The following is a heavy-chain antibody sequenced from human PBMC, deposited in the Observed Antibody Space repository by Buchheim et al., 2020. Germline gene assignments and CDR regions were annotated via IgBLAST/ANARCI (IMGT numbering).Heavy chain of an antibody. D-gene: IGHD2-2*01. Sequence: QVQLVESGGGVVQPGGSLRLSCAASGFTFSSFGMHWVRQAPGKGLEWVAVIWYDGSKTSYADSVKGRFTISRDNPKNTLYLQMNSLRAEDTAVYYCARDSTSANFDHWGQGAL. CDR1: GFTFSSFG. V-gene: IGHV3-33*01. J-gene: IGHJ4*02. CDR3: ARDSTSANFDH. CDR2: IWYDGSKT.